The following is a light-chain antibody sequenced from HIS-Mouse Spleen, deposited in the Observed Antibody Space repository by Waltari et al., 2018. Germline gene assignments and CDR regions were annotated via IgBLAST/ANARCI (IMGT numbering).Light chain of an antibody. Sequence: QSVLTQPPSASGTPGQRVTISCSGSSPNIGSNTVNWYQQLPGTAPKLLIYSDNQRPSGVPDRFSGSKSGTSASLTVSGLQAEDEADYYCSSYAGSNNYVFGTGTKVTVL. V-gene: IGLV1-44*01. CDR2: SDN. CDR1: SPNIGSNT. J-gene: IGLJ1*01. CDR3: SSYAGSNNYV.